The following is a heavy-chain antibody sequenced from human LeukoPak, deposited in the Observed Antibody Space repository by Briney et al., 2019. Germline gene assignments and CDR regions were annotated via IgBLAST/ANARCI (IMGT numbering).Heavy chain of an antibody. D-gene: IGHD5-18*01. CDR3: ARVGTAMVTGLFIGY. CDR2: IYYSGST. CDR1: GGSISSSSYY. V-gene: IGHV4-39*07. J-gene: IGHJ4*02. Sequence: SETLSLTCTVSGGSISSSSYYWGWIRQPPGKGLEWIGSIYYSGSTYYNPSLKSRVTISVDTSKNQFSLKLSSVTAADTAVYYCARVGTAMVTGLFIGYWGQGTLVTVSS.